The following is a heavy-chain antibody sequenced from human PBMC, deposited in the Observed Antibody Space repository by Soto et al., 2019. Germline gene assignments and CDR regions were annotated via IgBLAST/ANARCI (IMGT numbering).Heavy chain of an antibody. J-gene: IGHJ6*02. CDR1: GNTFSNSA. Sequence: ASVKVSCKASGNTFSNSAMYWVRQAPGQRLEWMGWINAGNGHTKYADNFQGRVTITRDTFASTVYMELGSLRSEDTAVYYCARGKECGGNSHYYDGLDVWGQGTTVTVSS. D-gene: IGHD6-13*01. V-gene: IGHV1-3*01. CDR2: INAGNGHT. CDR3: ARGKECGGNSHYYDGLDV.